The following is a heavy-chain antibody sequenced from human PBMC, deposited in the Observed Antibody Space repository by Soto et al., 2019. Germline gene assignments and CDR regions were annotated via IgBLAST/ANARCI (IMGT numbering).Heavy chain of an antibody. CDR1: GFTFSSYE. V-gene: IGHV3-48*03. D-gene: IGHD3-9*01. Sequence: QPGGSLRLSCAASGFTFSSYEMNWVRQAPGKGLECISYISSGGDTRYYADSVRGRFTVSRDSAKNSLYLQMNRLRAEDTSVYYCARDFDILTGYSHFDYWGQGALVTVAS. CDR2: ISSGGDTR. CDR3: ARDFDILTGYSHFDY. J-gene: IGHJ4*02.